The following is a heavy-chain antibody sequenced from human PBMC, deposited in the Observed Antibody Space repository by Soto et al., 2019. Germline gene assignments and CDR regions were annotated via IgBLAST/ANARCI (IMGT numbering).Heavy chain of an antibody. CDR2: IHYSGST. CDR1: GGSISSGGYY. CDR3: ASSRYFDWDLIDY. J-gene: IGHJ4*02. V-gene: IGHV4-31*03. Sequence: SETLSLTCTVSGGSISSGGYYWSWIRQHPGKGLEWIGYIHYSGSTYYNPSLKSRVTISVDTSKNQFSLKLSSVTAADTAVYYCASSRYFDWDLIDYWGQGTLVTVSS. D-gene: IGHD3-9*01.